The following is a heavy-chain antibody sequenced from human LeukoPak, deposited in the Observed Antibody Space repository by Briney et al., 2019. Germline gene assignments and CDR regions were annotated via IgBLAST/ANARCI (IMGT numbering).Heavy chain of an antibody. V-gene: IGHV6-1*01. D-gene: IGHD6-19*01. CDR2: TYYRSKWYN. CDR3: AREALQDPGIAVAVEWFDP. Sequence: SQTLSLTCAISGDSVSSNSAAWNWIRQSPSRGLEWLGRTYYRSKWYNDYAVSVKSRITINPDTSKNQFSLKLSSVTAADTAVYYCAREALQDPGIAVAVEWFDPWGQGTLVTVSS. J-gene: IGHJ5*02. CDR1: GDSVSSNSAA.